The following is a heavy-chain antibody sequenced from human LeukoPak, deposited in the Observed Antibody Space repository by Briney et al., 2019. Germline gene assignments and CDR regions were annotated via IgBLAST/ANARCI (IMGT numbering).Heavy chain of an antibody. CDR2: INPSGGST. CDR1: GYTFTIYY. D-gene: IGHD6-13*01. J-gene: IGHJ6*03. Sequence: ASVKVSCKASGYTFTIYYIHWVRQAPGQGLEWMGLINPSGGSTNYAQKLQGRVTMTTDTSTSTAYMELRSLRSDDTAVYYCARATGSSSWYLFGYYYYYMDVWGKGTTVTISS. CDR3: ARATGSSSWYLFGYYYYYMDV. V-gene: IGHV1-46*01.